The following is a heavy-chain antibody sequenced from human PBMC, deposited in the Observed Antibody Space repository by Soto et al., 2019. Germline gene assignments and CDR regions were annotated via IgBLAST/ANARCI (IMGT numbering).Heavy chain of an antibody. J-gene: IGHJ4*02. D-gene: IGHD2-15*01. CDR3: AKWHCSGGGCRHPEDYFDY. V-gene: IGHV3-23*01. CDR1: GFTLSSYG. CDR2: ISTSGDRT. Sequence: EVQLLESGGGLVQPGGSLRLSCAASGFTLSSYGMSWVRQAPGKGLEWVSGISTSGDRTYYADSVKGRFTISRDNSKDTLFLQNHSMKAEDTAVNYCAKWHCSGGGCRHPEDYFDYWGQGTLVTVSS.